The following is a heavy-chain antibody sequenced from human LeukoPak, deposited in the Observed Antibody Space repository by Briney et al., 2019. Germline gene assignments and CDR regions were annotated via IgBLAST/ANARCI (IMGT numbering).Heavy chain of an antibody. CDR2: IIPIFGTA. Sequence: SVKVSCKASGGTFSSYAISWVRQAPGQGLEWMGGIIPIFGTANYAQKFQGRVTITADESTSTAYMELSSLRSEDTAVYYCARNGFKTYTGFDPWGQGTLVTVSS. V-gene: IGHV1-69*13. D-gene: IGHD2-2*03. CDR1: GGTFSSYA. CDR3: ARNGFKTYTGFDP. J-gene: IGHJ5*02.